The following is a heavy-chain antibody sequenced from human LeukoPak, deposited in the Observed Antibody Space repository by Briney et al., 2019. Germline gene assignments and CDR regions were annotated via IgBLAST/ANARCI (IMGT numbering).Heavy chain of an antibody. CDR1: GGSISSYY. J-gene: IGHJ4*02. D-gene: IGHD5-24*01. CDR2: IYYSGST. Sequence: PSETLSLTCTVSGGSISSYYWSWIRQPPGKGLEWIGYIYYSGSTNYSPSLKSRVTISVDTSKNQFSLKLSSVTAADTAVYYCAISRDGYNYPNLFDYWGQGTLVTVSS. CDR3: AISRDGYNYPNLFDY. V-gene: IGHV4-59*08.